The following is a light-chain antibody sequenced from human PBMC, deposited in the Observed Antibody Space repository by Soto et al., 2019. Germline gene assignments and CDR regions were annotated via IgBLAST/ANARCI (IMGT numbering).Light chain of an antibody. V-gene: IGKV3-20*01. CDR1: QSVSSSY. CDR3: QQYGSSPLT. CDR2: GAS. J-gene: IGKJ4*01. Sequence: EIVLTQSPGTLSLSPGERATLSCRASQSVSSSYLAWYQQKPGQAPRLLIYGASSRATGIPDRFSGSGSGTDFIFTISRLEPEDFAVYYCQQYGSSPLTFGGGTKVEI.